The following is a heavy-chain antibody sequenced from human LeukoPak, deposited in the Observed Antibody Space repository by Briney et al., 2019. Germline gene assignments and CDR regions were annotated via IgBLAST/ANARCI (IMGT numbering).Heavy chain of an antibody. J-gene: IGHJ4*02. CDR3: ARSITMVRGVNTHFDY. D-gene: IGHD3-10*01. CDR2: LNAGNGNT. Sequence: ASVKVSCKASGYTITRYAMHWVRQAPGQRLEWMGWLNAGNGNTKYSQKFQGRVTITRDTSASTAYMELSSLRSEDTAVYYCARSITMVRGVNTHFDYWGQGTLVTVSS. CDR1: GYTITRYA. V-gene: IGHV1-3*01.